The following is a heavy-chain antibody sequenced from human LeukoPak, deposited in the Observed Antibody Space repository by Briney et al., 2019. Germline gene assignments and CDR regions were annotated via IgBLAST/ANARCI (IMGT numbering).Heavy chain of an antibody. CDR1: GFSFSNYG. Sequence: GGPLRLSCAASGFSFSNYGMHWVRQAPGKGLDWVAVVSDDRSHKQYADSVKGRFTVSRDNSERTLYLQMNDPRADDTAVYYCAKYSSSSNYYYGMDVWGQGTTVTVSS. J-gene: IGHJ6*02. D-gene: IGHD6-19*01. CDR2: VSDDRSHK. V-gene: IGHV3-30*18. CDR3: AKYSSSSNYYYGMDV.